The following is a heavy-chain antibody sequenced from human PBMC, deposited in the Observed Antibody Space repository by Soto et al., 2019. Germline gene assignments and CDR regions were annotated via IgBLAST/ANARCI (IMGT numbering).Heavy chain of an antibody. D-gene: IGHD6-19*01. CDR2: IDYSGTA. V-gene: IGHV4-39*07. CDR1: YGSISVSNVF. J-gene: IGHJ4*02. CDR3: ARDLVAGMLTY. Sequence: SETLSLTCTVSYGSISVSNVFWGWVRQPPGKGLEWIGNIDYSGTAYFNPSLKSRVTISVDTSKNQFSLKLSSVTAADTAVYYCARDLVAGMLTYWGQGTLVTVSS.